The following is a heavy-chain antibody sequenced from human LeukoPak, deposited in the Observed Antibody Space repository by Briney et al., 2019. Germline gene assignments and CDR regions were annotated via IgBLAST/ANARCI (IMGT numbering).Heavy chain of an antibody. CDR3: VPTPYSGDYYYFDY. CDR1: GYTFTGYY. CDR2: INPNTGGT. Sequence: ASVKVSCKASGYTFTGYYMQGVRQAPGQGLEWMGWINPNTGGTHYAQQFQGRVTMTRATSISTAYMELSRLRSDDTAVYYCVPTPYSGDYYYFDYWGQGTLVTVSS. D-gene: IGHD2-21*02. V-gene: IGHV1-2*02. J-gene: IGHJ4*02.